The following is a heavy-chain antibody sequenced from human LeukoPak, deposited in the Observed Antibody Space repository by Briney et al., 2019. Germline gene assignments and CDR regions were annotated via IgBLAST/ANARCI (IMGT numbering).Heavy chain of an antibody. V-gene: IGHV4-34*01. CDR1: GGSFSGYY. D-gene: IGHD3-3*01. Sequence: PSETLSLTCAVYGGSFSGYYWSWIRQPPGKGLEWIGEINHSGSTNYNPSLKSRVTISVDTSKNQFSLKLSSVTAADTAVYYCASSGVTCDFWRMEYWGQGTLVTVSS. CDR2: INHSGST. J-gene: IGHJ4*02. CDR3: ASSGVTCDFWRMEY.